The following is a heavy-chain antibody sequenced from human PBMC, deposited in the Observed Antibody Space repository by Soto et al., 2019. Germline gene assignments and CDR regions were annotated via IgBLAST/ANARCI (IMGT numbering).Heavy chain of an antibody. D-gene: IGHD2-21*01. CDR1: GFDFSNAW. CDR3: TSDQAYSSAV. Sequence: EVQLVESGGGLVQPGGSLRLSCAASGFDFSNAWMHWVRQAPGKGLVWVSHVNSDGSITTYAASVKGRFTISRDNAQNTVYPHMKSLRDEDTAVCYCTSDQAYSSAVWCQGTLVTVSP. J-gene: IGHJ4*02. CDR2: VNSDGSIT. V-gene: IGHV3-74*01.